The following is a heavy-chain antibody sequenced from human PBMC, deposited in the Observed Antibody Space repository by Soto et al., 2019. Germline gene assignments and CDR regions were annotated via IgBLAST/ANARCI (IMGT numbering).Heavy chain of an antibody. J-gene: IGHJ5*02. D-gene: IGHD2-15*01. V-gene: IGHV2-26*01. CDR3: ARIRRGHCSGGSCYVVGWFDP. CDR1: GFSLSNARMG. CDR2: IFSNDEK. Sequence: LVNPTETLTLTCTVSGFSLSNARMGVSWIRQPPGKALEWLAHIFSNDEKSYSTSLKSRLTISKDTSKSQVVLTMTNMDPVDTATYYCARIRRGHCSGGSCYVVGWFDPWGQGTLVTVS.